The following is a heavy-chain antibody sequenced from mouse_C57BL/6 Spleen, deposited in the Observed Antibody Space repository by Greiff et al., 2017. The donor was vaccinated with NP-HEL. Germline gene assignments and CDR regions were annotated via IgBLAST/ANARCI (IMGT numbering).Heavy chain of an antibody. D-gene: IGHD2-3*01. CDR3: ARKWGVDGYPFAY. CDR2: INPNNGGT. V-gene: IGHV1-18*01. Sequence: EVKLQQSGPELVKPGASVKIPCKASGYTFTDYNMDWVKQSHGKSLEWIGDINPNNGGTIFNQKFKGKATLTVDKSSSTAYMELRSLTSEDTAVYYCARKWGVDGYPFAYWGQGTLVTVSA. CDR1: GYTFTDYN. J-gene: IGHJ3*01.